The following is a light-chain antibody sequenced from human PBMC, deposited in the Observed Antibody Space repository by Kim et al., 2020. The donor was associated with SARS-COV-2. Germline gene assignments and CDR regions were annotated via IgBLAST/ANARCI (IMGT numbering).Light chain of an antibody. CDR1: QGVSSN. V-gene: IGKV3-15*01. Sequence: EIVMTQSPATLSVSPGERATLSCRASQGVSSNLAWYQQKPGQAPRLLIYGASTRATGIPARFSGSGSGTEFTLTISSLQSEDFAVYYCQQYNNWPYTFGQGTKLEI. CDR3: QQYNNWPYT. J-gene: IGKJ2*01. CDR2: GAS.